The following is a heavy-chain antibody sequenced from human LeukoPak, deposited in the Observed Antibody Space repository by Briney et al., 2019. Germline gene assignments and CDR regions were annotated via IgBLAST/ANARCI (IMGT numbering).Heavy chain of an antibody. D-gene: IGHD2-2*01. CDR1: GYTFTGYY. CDR2: INPNSGET. J-gene: IGHJ4*02. V-gene: IGHV1-2*02. Sequence: ASVKVSCKASGYTFTGYYMHWVRQAPGQGPEWMGWINPNSGETNYSQQFQGRVSMTRDTSISTAFMELSRLRSDDTAVYYCVRDRGLNLIVVVPAAIFDYWGQGTLVTVSS. CDR3: VRDRGLNLIVVVPAAIFDY.